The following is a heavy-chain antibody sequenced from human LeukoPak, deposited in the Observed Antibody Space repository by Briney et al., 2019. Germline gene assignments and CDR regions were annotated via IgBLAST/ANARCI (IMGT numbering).Heavy chain of an antibody. J-gene: IGHJ4*02. CDR1: GYTLTELS. CDR3: ARDKERGARPGRFHY. CDR2: FDPEDGET. Sequence: GASVKVSCKVSGYTLTELSMHWVRQAPGKGLEWMGGFDPEDGETIYAQKFQGRVTITADESTSTADMELNGLTSDDTALYYCARDKERGARPGRFHYWGQGTLVTVSS. V-gene: IGHV1-24*01. D-gene: IGHD1-26*01.